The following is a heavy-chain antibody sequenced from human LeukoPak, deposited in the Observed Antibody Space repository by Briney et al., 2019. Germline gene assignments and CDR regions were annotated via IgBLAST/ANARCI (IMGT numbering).Heavy chain of an antibody. CDR1: GFTFSSYE. V-gene: IGHV3-48*03. Sequence: GGSLRLSCAASGFTFSSYEMNWVRQAPGKGLEWVSYISSSGSTIYYADSVKGRFTISTDNAKNSLYLTMNSLRAEDTAVYYCAREDLGLWLGTGNYMDLWGKGTTVTISS. CDR3: AREDLGLWLGTGNYMDL. D-gene: IGHD3-10*01. J-gene: IGHJ6*03. CDR2: ISSSGSTI.